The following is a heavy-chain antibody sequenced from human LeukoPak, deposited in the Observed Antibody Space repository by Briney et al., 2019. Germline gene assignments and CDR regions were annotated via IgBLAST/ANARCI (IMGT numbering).Heavy chain of an antibody. V-gene: IGHV1-46*01. CDR2: INPSGGST. CDR1: GYTFTSYY. J-gene: IGHJ4*02. Sequence: ASVKVSCKASGYTFTSYYMHWVRQAPGQGLEWMGIINPSGGSTGYAQKFQGRVTMTRDMSTSTVYMELSSLRSEDTAVYYCARVHRAVGFDYWGQGTLVTVSS. D-gene: IGHD6-19*01. CDR3: ARVHRAVGFDY.